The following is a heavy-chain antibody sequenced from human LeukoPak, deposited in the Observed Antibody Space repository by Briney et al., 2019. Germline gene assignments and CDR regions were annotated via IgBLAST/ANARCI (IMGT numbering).Heavy chain of an antibody. CDR3: TRLLVVAANVDY. J-gene: IGHJ4*02. V-gene: IGHV4-39*03. D-gene: IGHD2-15*01. CDR1: GGSISSSSYY. Sequence: SETLSLTCTVSGGSISSSSYYWGWIRQPPGKGLEWIGSIYYSGSTYYNPSLKSRVTISVDTSKNQFSLKLSSVTAADTAVYYCTRLLVVAANVDYWGQGTLVTVSS. CDR2: IYYSGST.